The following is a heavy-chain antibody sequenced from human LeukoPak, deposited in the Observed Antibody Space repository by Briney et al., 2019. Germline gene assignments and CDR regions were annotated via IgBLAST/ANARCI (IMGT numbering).Heavy chain of an antibody. D-gene: IGHD7-27*01. CDR1: GYTFTGYY. CDR3: ARAPRSWGFDY. CDR2: MNPDSGAT. Sequence: ASVKVSCKASGYTFTGYYMHWVRQAPGQGLEWMGWMNPDSGATGYAQKFQGRVTMTRSASINTAYMELTNLRYTAVYYCARAPRSWGFDYWGQGTLVTVSS. V-gene: IGHV1-8*02. J-gene: IGHJ4*02.